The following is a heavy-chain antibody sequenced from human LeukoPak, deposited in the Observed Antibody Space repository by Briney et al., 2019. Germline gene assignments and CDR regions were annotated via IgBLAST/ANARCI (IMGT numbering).Heavy chain of an antibody. Sequence: ASVRVSCTASGYTFTSYYMHWVRQAPGQGLEWMGIINPSGGSTNYAQQFQGRVTMTRDMSTSTVYMELSSLRSEDTAVYYCARKGQNYGSGSYYTVNWFDPWGQGTLVTVSS. CDR3: ARKGQNYGSGSYYTVNWFDP. J-gene: IGHJ5*02. CDR2: INPSGGST. V-gene: IGHV1-46*01. D-gene: IGHD3-10*01. CDR1: GYTFTSYY.